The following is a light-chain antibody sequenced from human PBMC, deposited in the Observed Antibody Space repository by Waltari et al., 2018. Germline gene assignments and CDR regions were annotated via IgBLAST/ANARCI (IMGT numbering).Light chain of an antibody. V-gene: IGLV2-14*03. CDR3: SSYTTSGTWV. J-gene: IGLJ3*02. Sequence: QSALTQPASVSGSPGQSITISCTGTTSDVGAYIHVSWYQQRPGKAPKLIIHNVSKRPSGVSNRFSGSQSANTASLTISGLQAEDEADYYCSSYTTSGTWVFGGGTKVTVL. CDR1: TSDVGAYIH. CDR2: NVS.